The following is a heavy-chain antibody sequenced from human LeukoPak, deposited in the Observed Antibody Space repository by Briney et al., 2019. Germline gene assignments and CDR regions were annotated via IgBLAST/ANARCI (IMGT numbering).Heavy chain of an antibody. CDR2: INHSGST. Sequence: SETLSLTCAVSGGSFSGYYWRWIRQPPGKGLEWIGEINHSGSTNYNASLKSRVTISVDTSKNQFSLKLSSVTAADTAVYYCARSGLRWSYYYYGMDVWGQGTTVTVSS. J-gene: IGHJ6*02. V-gene: IGHV4-34*01. CDR1: GGSFSGYY. CDR3: ARSGLRWSYYYYGMDV. D-gene: IGHD4-23*01.